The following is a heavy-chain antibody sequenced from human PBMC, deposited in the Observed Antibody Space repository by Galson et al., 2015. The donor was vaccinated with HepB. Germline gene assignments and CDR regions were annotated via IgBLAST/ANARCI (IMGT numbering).Heavy chain of an antibody. D-gene: IGHD1-26*01. V-gene: IGHV3-21*01. CDR3: ARVRSGSYPPYYFGY. J-gene: IGHJ4*02. CDR1: GFTFSDYS. CDR2: IGSGSHYT. Sequence: SLRLSCAASGFTFSDYSMNWVRQAPGKGLEWVSSIGSGSHYTYYADSVKGQFTISRDNTEISLHLQMDSLKADDTAVYYCARVRSGSYPPYYFGYWGQGTLVTVSS.